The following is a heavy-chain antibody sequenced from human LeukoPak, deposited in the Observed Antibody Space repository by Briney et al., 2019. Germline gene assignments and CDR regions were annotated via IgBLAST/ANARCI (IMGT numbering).Heavy chain of an antibody. CDR1: GGSFSGNY. V-gene: IGHV4-34*01. CDR2: INDSGGT. CDR3: ASSPSQLVPFDY. Sequence: TSETLSLTCAVYGGSFSGNYWSWVRQTPGKGLEWIGEINDSGGTHNNPSLESRVTISVDTSNNQFSLRLSSVTAADTAVYYCASSPSQLVPFDYWGQGILVTVSS. J-gene: IGHJ4*02. D-gene: IGHD6-6*01.